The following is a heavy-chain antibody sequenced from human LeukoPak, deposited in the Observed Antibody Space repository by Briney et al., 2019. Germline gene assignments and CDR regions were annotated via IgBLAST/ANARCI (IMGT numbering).Heavy chain of an antibody. J-gene: IGHJ4*02. CDR2: ITNSGGTS. D-gene: IGHD1-14*01. CDR1: GFTFSNYA. Sequence: PGGSLRLSCAASGFTFSNYALNWVRQAPGKGLEWVSSITNSGGTSYYTDSVKGRFTISRDNSKNTLYLQMNSLRAEDTAVYYCTRTSGFDYWGQGTLVTVSS. CDR3: TRTSGFDY. V-gene: IGHV3-23*01.